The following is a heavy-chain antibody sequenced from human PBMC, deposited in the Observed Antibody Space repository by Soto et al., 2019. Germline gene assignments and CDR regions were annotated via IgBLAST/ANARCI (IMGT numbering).Heavy chain of an antibody. J-gene: IGHJ5*02. Sequence: QVQLVESGGGVVQPGRSLRLSCAASGFTFRSYAMHWVRQAPGKGLEWVAVISYDEKKTYYADSVKGRFTISRDNSKNTLYWQEKSLSAEDTAVYYCARAMDIAWASKDNWFDPWGQGTLVTVSS. CDR1: GFTFRSYA. CDR2: ISYDEKKT. D-gene: IGHD2-2*03. V-gene: IGHV3-30*04. CDR3: ARAMDIAWASKDNWFDP.